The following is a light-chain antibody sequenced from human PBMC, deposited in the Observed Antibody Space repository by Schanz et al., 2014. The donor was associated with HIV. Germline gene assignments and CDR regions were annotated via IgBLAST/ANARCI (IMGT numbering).Light chain of an antibody. J-gene: IGLJ2*01. CDR1: TSNIGTGFH. V-gene: IGLV1-40*01. CDR3: QSYDDSLDDVV. Sequence: QSVLTQPPSVSGAPGQRVTISCTGGTSNIGTGFHVHWYQQVPGAAPKLLIFGSSNRPPGVPDRFSVSRSGSSVSLVITDLQAEDEADYYCQSYDDSLDDVVFGGGTKLTVL. CDR2: GSS.